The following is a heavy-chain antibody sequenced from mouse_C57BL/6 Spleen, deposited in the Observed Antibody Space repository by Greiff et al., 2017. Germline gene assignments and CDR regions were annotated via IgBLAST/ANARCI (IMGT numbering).Heavy chain of an antibody. V-gene: IGHV1-9*01. D-gene: IGHD2-3*01. J-gene: IGHJ2*01. CDR3: ASVYDGYYGPFDY. CDR2: ILPGSGST. Sequence: VKLVESGAELMKPGASVKLSCKATGYTFTGYWIEWVKQRPGHGLEWIGEILPGSGSTNYNAKFKGKATFTADTSSNTAYMQLSSLTTEDSAICYCASVYDGYYGPFDYGGQGTTLTVSS. CDR1: GYTFTGYW.